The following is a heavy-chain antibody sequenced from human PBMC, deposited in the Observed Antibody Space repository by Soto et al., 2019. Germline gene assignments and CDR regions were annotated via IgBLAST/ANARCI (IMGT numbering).Heavy chain of an antibody. V-gene: IGHV3-21*01. CDR3: ARVVWLDRGYYFDY. Sequence: EVQLVESGGGLVKPGGSLRLSCAASGFTFSSYSMNWVRQAPGKGLEWVSSISSSSSYIYYADSVKGRFTISRDNAKNSLYLQMKSLRAEDTAVYYCARVVWLDRGYYFDYWGQGTLVTVSS. D-gene: IGHD6-19*01. CDR1: GFTFSSYS. J-gene: IGHJ4*02. CDR2: ISSSSSYI.